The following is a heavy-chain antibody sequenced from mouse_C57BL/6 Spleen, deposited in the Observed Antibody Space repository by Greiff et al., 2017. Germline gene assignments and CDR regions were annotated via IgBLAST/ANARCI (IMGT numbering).Heavy chain of an antibody. D-gene: IGHD1-1*01. Sequence: VQLKQSGPELVKPGASVKISCKASGYSFTGYYMNWVKQSPEKSLEWIGEINPSTGGTTYNQKFKAKATLTVDKSSSTAYMQLKSLTSEYSAVYYCARGNLRAWFAYWGQGTLVTVSA. CDR1: GYSFTGYY. J-gene: IGHJ3*01. V-gene: IGHV1-42*01. CDR3: ARGNLRAWFAY. CDR2: INPSTGGT.